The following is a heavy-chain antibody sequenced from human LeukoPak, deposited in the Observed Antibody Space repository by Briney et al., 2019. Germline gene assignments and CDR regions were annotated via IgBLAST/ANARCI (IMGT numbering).Heavy chain of an antibody. CDR1: GFTFSSYA. CDR2: ISSNGGST. V-gene: IGHV3-64*01. J-gene: IGHJ4*02. CDR3: ARDGALYSSSWYFDY. D-gene: IGHD6-13*01. Sequence: GGSLRLSCAASGFTFSSYAMHWVRQAPGKRLEYVSAISSNGGSTYYANSVKGRFTISRDNSKNTLYLQMGSLRAEDMAVYYCARDGALYSSSWYFDYWGQGTLVTVSS.